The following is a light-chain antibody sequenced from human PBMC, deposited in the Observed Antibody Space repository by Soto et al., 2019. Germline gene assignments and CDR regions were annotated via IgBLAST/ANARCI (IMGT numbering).Light chain of an antibody. Sequence: QSVLTQPPSASGAPGQRVTISCSGSSSNVGSNTVSWYQQFPGTAPKLLIHSNNKRPSGVPDRFSGSKSGTSASLAISGLQSEDEADYYCAAWNDSLNASVFGGGTKDTVL. CDR1: SSNVGSNT. J-gene: IGLJ1*01. CDR3: AAWNDSLNASV. V-gene: IGLV1-44*01. CDR2: SNN.